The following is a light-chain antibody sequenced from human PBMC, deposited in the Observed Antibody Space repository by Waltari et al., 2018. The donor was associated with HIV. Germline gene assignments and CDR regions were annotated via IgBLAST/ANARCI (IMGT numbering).Light chain of an antibody. CDR1: QGLLQSDRNTS. Sequence: VVLTQSPLSLPVTLGQPISISCSSTQGLLQSDRNTSLSWFHQRPGQSPRRLIYNVSNRDAGVPDRFSGSGSGTDFTLRISRVEAEDVGTYYCMQGTYWPRTFGQGTKVEIK. CDR2: NVS. V-gene: IGKV2-30*02. J-gene: IGKJ1*01. CDR3: MQGTYWPRT.